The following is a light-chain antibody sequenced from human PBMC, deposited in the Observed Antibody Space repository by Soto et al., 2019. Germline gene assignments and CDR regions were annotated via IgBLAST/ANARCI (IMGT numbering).Light chain of an antibody. V-gene: IGLV2-14*01. J-gene: IGLJ1*01. CDR1: SSDVGGYNY. Sequence: QLVLTQPASVSGSPGQSITISCTGTSSDVGGYNYVSWFQLHPGKAPKLMVYEVSNRPSGISSRFSGSKSGNTASLTISGLQAEDEADYYCSSFTSSRIYVFGTGTKLTVL. CDR3: SSFTSSRIYV. CDR2: EVS.